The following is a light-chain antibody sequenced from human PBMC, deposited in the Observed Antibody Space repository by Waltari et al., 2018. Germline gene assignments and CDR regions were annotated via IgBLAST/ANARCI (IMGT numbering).Light chain of an antibody. CDR1: ELPRKY. V-gene: IGLV3-10*01. CDR2: EDT. CDR3: YSSDSTGLRV. J-gene: IGLJ1*01. Sequence: SYELTQTPSVSVSPGQTARITCSGHELPRKYAYWFQQKSGQAPRLVIYEDTKRTSGLPERFSGSSSGTVATLTITGAQVDDEADYYCYSSDSTGLRVFGGGTTVVVL.